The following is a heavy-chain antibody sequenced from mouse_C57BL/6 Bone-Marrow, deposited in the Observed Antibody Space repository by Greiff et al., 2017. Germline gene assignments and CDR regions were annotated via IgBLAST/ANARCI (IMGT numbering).Heavy chain of an antibody. V-gene: IGHV1-62-2*01. CDR3: ARNDSYHWYFDV. J-gene: IGHJ1*03. D-gene: IGHD2-12*01. CDR1: GYTFTEYT. Sequence: QVHVKQSGAELVKPGASVKLSCKASGYTFTEYTIHWVKQRSGQGLEWIGWFYPGSGSIKYNEKFKDKATLTADKSSSTVYMEHSRLTSEDSAVSFCARNDSYHWYFDVWGTGTTVTVSS. CDR2: FYPGSGSI.